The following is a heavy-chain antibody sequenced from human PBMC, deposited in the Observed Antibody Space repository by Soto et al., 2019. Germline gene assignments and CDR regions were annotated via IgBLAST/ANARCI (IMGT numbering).Heavy chain of an antibody. CDR3: ARAFTGYSYGYFY. Sequence: GGSLTVSCAASGFTFSSYCMHWVSKAPGKGLEWVAVIWYDGSNKYYADSVKGRFTISRDNSKNTLYLQMNSLRDEDTAVYYCARAFTGYSYGYFYWGQGTLVTVSS. D-gene: IGHD5-18*01. V-gene: IGHV3-33*01. CDR2: IWYDGSNK. CDR1: GFTFSSYC. J-gene: IGHJ4*02.